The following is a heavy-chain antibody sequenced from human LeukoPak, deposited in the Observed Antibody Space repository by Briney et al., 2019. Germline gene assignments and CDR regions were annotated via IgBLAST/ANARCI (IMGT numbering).Heavy chain of an antibody. D-gene: IGHD3-22*01. V-gene: IGHV4-34*01. CDR3: VRDDDRPDNGLDY. J-gene: IGHJ4*02. CDR2: INHSGST. CDR1: GGSFSGYY. Sequence: SETLSLTCAVYGGSFSGYYWSWIRQPPGKGLEWIGEINHSGSTNYNPSLKSRVTISVDTSKNQFSLKLSSVTAADTAVYYCVRDDDRPDNGLDYWGQGTLVTVSS.